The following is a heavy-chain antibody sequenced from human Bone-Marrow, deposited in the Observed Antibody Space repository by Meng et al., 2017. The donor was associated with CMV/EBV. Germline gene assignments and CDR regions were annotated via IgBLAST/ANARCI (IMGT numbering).Heavy chain of an antibody. V-gene: IGHV5-51*01. D-gene: IGHD2-2*01. J-gene: IGHJ6*02. CDR1: GYTFTTSW. CDR2: IFPGDSDT. Sequence: KVSCKGYGYTFTTSWIGWVRQMPGKGLEYMGIIFPGDSDTRYSPSFQGQVTISADRSISTAYLQWSRLKASDSAMYYCARYTREDIVVVPAAISYYGMDVWGQATTVTVSS. CDR3: ARYTREDIVVVPAAISYYGMDV.